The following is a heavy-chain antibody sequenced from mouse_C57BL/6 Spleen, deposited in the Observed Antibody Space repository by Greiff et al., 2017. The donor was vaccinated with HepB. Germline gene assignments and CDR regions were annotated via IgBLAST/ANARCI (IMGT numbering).Heavy chain of an antibody. V-gene: IGHV5-6*01. CDR1: GFTFSSYG. Sequence: EVKLVESGGDLVKPGGSLKLSCAASGFTFSSYGMSWVRQTPDKRLEWVATISSGGSYTYYPDSVKGRFTISRDNAKNTLYLQMSSLKSEDTAMYYCARQGYDYDGDYYAMDYWGQGTSVTVSS. CDR3: ARQGYDYDGDYYAMDY. D-gene: IGHD2-4*01. CDR2: ISSGGSYT. J-gene: IGHJ4*01.